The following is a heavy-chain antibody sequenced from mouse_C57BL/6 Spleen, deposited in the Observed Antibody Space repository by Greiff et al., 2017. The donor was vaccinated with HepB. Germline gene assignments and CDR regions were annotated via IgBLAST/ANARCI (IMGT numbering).Heavy chain of an antibody. CDR2: INPSTGGT. V-gene: IGHV1-42*01. J-gene: IGHJ1*03. Sequence: EVHLVESGPELVKPGASVKISCKASGYSFTGYYMNWVKQSPEKSLEWIGEINPSTGGTTYNQKFKAKATLTVDKSSSTAYMQLKSLTSEDSAVYYCARRIYYYGTFYWYFDVWGTGTTVTVSS. CDR1: GYSFTGYY. CDR3: ARRIYYYGTFYWYFDV. D-gene: IGHD1-1*01.